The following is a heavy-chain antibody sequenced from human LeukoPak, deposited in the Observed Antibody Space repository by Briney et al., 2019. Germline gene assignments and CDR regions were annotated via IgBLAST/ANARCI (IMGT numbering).Heavy chain of an antibody. CDR3: ARGGTGHIDY. CDR1: GGSISSGGYY. J-gene: IGHJ4*02. CDR2: ISHSGST. Sequence: SETLSLTCTVSGGSISSGGYYWSWIRQPPGKGLEWIGEISHSGSTNYNPSLKSRVNLSVDTSKNQFSLKQNSMTAADTAVYYCARGGTGHIDYWGQGTLVTVSS. D-gene: IGHD1-26*01. V-gene: IGHV4-61*08.